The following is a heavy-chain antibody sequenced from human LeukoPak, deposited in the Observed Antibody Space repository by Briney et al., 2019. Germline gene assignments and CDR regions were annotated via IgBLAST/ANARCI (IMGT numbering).Heavy chain of an antibody. V-gene: IGHV1-69*13. D-gene: IGHD1-26*01. J-gene: IGHJ6*02. CDR1: GGTFSTYA. CDR2: IIPIFGTT. CDR3: ARGQRGVGITYNYYGMDV. Sequence: GAPVKVSFRASGGTFSTYAISWVRQAPGQGLEWMGGIIPIFGTTNYAQKFQGRLTITAVESTSTAYMGLSSLRSDDTAVYYCARGQRGVGITYNYYGMDVWGQGTTVTVPS.